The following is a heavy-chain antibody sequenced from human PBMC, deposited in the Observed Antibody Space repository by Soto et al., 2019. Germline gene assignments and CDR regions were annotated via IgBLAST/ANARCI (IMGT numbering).Heavy chain of an antibody. CDR1: GFTFNIFA. V-gene: IGHV3-23*01. CDR2: ISGNGGST. D-gene: IGHD3-22*01. CDR3: AKDPRSSGYYDY. Sequence: GGSLRFSCTASGFTFNIFAMSWVRQAPGKGLEWVSGISGNGGSTYYADSVKGRFTISRDNSKNTLYLQMDSLRAEDTAVYYCAKDPRSSGYYDYWGQGTLVTVSS. J-gene: IGHJ4*02.